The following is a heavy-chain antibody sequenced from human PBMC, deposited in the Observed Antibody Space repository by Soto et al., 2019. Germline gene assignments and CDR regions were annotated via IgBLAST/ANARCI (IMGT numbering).Heavy chain of an antibody. CDR1: GGSISSSSYY. J-gene: IGHJ4*02. Sequence: PSETLSLTCTVSGGSISSSSYYWCWIRQPPGKGLEWIGSIYYSGSTYYNPSLKSRVTISVDTSKNQFSLKLSSVTAADTAVYYCARTYGSGSYYYWGQGTLVTV. CDR2: IYYSGST. CDR3: ARTYGSGSYYY. D-gene: IGHD3-10*01. V-gene: IGHV4-39*01.